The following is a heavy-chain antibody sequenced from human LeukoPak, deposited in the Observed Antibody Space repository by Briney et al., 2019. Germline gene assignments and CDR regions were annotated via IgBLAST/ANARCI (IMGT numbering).Heavy chain of an antibody. V-gene: IGHV1-46*01. CDR3: ARANLGYCSGGSCYATGVFDY. CDR2: INPSGGST. D-gene: IGHD2-15*01. CDR1: GYTFTSYY. J-gene: IGHJ4*02. Sequence: ASVKVSCKASGYTFTSYYMHWVRQAPGQGLEWMGLINPSGGSTSYAQKFQGRVTMTRDTSTSTVYMELSSLRSEDTAVYYCARANLGYCSGGSCYATGVFDYWGQGTLVTVSS.